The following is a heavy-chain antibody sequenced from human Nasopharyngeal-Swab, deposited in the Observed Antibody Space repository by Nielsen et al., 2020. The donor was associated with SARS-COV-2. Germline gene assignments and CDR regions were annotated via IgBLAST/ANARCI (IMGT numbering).Heavy chain of an antibody. CDR1: GGSFSGYY. J-gene: IGHJ4*02. Sequence: GSLRLSCAVYGGSFSGYYWSWIRQPPGKGLEWIGEINHSGSTNYNPSLKSRVTISVDTSKNQFSLKLSSVTAADTAVYYCARGQLGFWSGHYFDYWGQGTLVTVSS. D-gene: IGHD3-3*01. V-gene: IGHV4-34*01. CDR2: INHSGST. CDR3: ARGQLGFWSGHYFDY.